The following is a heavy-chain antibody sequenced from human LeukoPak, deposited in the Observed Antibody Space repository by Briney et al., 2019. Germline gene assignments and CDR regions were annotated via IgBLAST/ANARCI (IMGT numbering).Heavy chain of an antibody. V-gene: IGHV3-74*03. D-gene: IGHD6-19*01. CDR2: INGDGSNT. J-gene: IGHJ6*02. Sequence: GGSLRLSCAASGFTFSSHWMHWVRQAPGKGLVWVSRINGDGSNTTYADSVKGRFTISRDNAKNTLYLQMNSLRAEDTAVYYCAKDLGAVAAQGMDVWGQGTTVTVSS. CDR1: GFTFSSHW. CDR3: AKDLGAVAAQGMDV.